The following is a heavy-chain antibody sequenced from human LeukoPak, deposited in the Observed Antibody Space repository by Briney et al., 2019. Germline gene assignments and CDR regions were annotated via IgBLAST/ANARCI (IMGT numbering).Heavy chain of an antibody. J-gene: IGHJ4*02. V-gene: IGHV1-69*05. Sequence: SVKVSCKASGGTFSSYAISWVRQAPGQGLEWMGRIIPIFGTANYAQKFQGRVTITTDESTSTAYMELSSLRSEDTAVYYCARSHDYVWGSYRYIWNYWGQGTLVTASS. CDR2: IIPIFGTA. CDR3: ARSHDYVWGSYRYIWNY. D-gene: IGHD3-16*02. CDR1: GGTFSSYA.